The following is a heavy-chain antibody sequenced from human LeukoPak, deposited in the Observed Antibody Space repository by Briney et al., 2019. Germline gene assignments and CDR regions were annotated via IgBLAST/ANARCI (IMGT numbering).Heavy chain of an antibody. D-gene: IGHD2-15*01. CDR1: GFTFSDYY. Sequence: PGGSLRLSCAASGFTFSDYYMSWLRQAPGKGLEWVSYISSSGSTIYYADSVKGRFTISRDNAKNSLYLQMNGLRAEDTAVYYCARDKYPYCSGGSCYRAHYWGQGTLVTVSS. J-gene: IGHJ4*02. CDR3: ARDKYPYCSGGSCYRAHY. V-gene: IGHV3-11*04. CDR2: ISSSGSTI.